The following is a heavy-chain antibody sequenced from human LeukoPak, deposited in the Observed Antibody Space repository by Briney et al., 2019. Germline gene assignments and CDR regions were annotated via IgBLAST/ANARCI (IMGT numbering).Heavy chain of an antibody. J-gene: IGHJ4*02. CDR3: ARASRRGWLQLYYFDY. CDR2: MNPNSGNT. CDR1: GYTFTSYD. V-gene: IGHV1-8*01. Sequence: GASVKVSCKASGYTFTSYDINWVRQATGQGLEWMGWMNPNSGNTGYAQKFQGRVTMTRNTSISTAYMELSSLRSEDTAVYYCARASRRGWLQLYYFDYWGQGTLVTVPS. D-gene: IGHD5-24*01.